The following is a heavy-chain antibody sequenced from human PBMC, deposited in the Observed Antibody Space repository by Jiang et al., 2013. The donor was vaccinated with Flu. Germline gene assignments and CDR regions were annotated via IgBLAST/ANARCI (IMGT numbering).Heavy chain of an antibody. V-gene: IGHV4-39*01. CDR3: ARARIQLWQTLYYYYYYMDV. D-gene: IGHD5-18*01. J-gene: IGHJ6*03. CDR2: IYYSGST. Sequence: EWIGSIYYSGSTYYNRTLKSRVTISVDTSKNQFSLKLSSVTAADTAVYYCARARIQLWQTLYYYYYYMDVWGKGTTVTVSS.